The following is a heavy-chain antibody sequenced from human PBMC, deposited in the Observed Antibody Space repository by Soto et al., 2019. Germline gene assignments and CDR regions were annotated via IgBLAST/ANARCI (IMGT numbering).Heavy chain of an antibody. CDR2: ISWGDDR. J-gene: IGHJ4*02. V-gene: IGHV2-5*02. CDR3: AHSPAGAYDYDSYLFEY. CDR1: GFSLSTRGVT. D-gene: IGHD3-22*01. Sequence: QITLRESGPTLVKPTQTLTLTCTFSGFSLSTRGVTVAWNRQPQGKALEWLALISWGDDRRYSPSVKGRVTITEDTSRNQVVLTLTNIIPVDTATYFCAHSPAGAYDYDSYLFEYWGQGILVTVSS.